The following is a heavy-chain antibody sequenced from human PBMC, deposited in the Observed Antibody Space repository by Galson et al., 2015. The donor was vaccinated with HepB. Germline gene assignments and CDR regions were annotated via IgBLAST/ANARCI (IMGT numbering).Heavy chain of an antibody. V-gene: IGHV3-33*06. CDR2: IWYDGNNK. J-gene: IGHJ3*01. CDR3: AKVFIGPGSDYDDGFDV. Sequence: SLRLSCAASGFSFSTYGMHWVRQAPGKGLEWVAVIWYDGNNKDYVDSVKGRFTTSRDNSKNTLYLQMNSLRVEDTALYYCAKVFIGPGSDYDDGFDVWGQGTMVIVSP. D-gene: IGHD3-10*01. CDR1: GFSFSTYG.